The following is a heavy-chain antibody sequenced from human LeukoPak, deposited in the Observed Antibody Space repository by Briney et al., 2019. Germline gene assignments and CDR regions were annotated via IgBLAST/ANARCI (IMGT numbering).Heavy chain of an antibody. CDR3: ARGVSSGYYYYYYYMDV. V-gene: IGHV3-30*02. Sequence: GGSLRLSCVASGFSFSSYGMHWVRRAPGKGLEWMTFIRFDGSEKYYADSVKGRFTISRDYSKNTLFLQMSSLRSEDTAVYYCARGVSSGYYYYYYYMDVWGKGTTVTVSS. J-gene: IGHJ6*03. CDR1: GFSFSSYG. D-gene: IGHD3-22*01. CDR2: IRFDGSEK.